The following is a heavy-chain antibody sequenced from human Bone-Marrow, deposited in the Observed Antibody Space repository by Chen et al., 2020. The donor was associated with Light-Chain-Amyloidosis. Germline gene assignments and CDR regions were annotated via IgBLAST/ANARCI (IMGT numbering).Heavy chain of an antibody. V-gene: IGHV3-23*01. Sequence: EVQLLESGGGLVQPGGPLRLSCAASGFTFSHYAMSWVRQAPGKGLEWISAISGNGATTFYADSVKGRFTISKDNSKNTLNLQMNSLRAEDSAVYYCAKDALLSVSYRETTWGQGTLVTVST. D-gene: IGHD3-16*01. CDR1: GFTFSHYA. J-gene: IGHJ5*02. CDR2: ISGNGATT. CDR3: AKDALLSVSYRETT.